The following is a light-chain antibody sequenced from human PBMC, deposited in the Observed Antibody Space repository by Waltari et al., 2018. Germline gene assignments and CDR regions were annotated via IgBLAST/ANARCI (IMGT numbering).Light chain of an antibody. CDR1: QGIGND. J-gene: IGKJ4*01. CDR3: QHLHGYPIT. V-gene: IGKV1-6*02. Sequence: AIQMTQSPSSLSAPVGDRVTISCRPSQGIGNDLGWYQQKPGTAPKLLIYAASTLQSGVPSRFSGSGSGTDFTLTISSLQAEDFATYYCQHLHGYPITFGGGTKVEIK. CDR2: AAS.